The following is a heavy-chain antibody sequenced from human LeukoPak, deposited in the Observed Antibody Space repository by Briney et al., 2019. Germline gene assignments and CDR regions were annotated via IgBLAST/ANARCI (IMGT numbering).Heavy chain of an antibody. CDR3: ARDHSGWVGDY. CDR1: GGSISSGSHY. V-gene: IGHV4-61*02. CDR2: IYTSGST. D-gene: IGHD6-19*01. Sequence: SETLSLTCTVSGGSISSGSHYWSWIRQPAGKGVEWIGRIYTSGSTNYNPSLKSRVTISVDTSKNQFSLRLSSVTAADTAVYYCARDHSGWVGDYWGQGTLVTVSS. J-gene: IGHJ4*02.